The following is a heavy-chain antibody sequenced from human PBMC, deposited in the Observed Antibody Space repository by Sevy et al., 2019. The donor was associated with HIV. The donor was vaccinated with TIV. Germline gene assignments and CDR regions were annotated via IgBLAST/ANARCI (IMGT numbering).Heavy chain of an antibody. CDR3: AREGCTKPHDY. Sequence: GGSLRLSCAASGFSFSKYSMSWVRQAPGKGLEWVSTLSFGCGRINYADSVKGRLTNSRDDSKNTLYLQMNSLRADDTAVYYCAREGCTKPHDYWGQGTLVTVSS. V-gene: IGHV3-23*01. J-gene: IGHJ4*02. D-gene: IGHD2-8*01. CDR1: GFSFSKYS. CDR2: LSFGCGRI.